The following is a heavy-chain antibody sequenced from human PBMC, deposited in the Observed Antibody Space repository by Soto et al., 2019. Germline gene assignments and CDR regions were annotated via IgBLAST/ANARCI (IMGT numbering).Heavy chain of an antibody. Sequence: ASGKVSCKASGYSFTDYHIHWVRQAPGQGLEWLGRINPKSGGTSTAQKFQGWVTMTTDTSISTASMELTRLTSDDTAIYYCARGDSTDCSNGVCSFFYNHDMDVWGQGTTVTVSS. D-gene: IGHD2-8*01. CDR3: ARGDSTDCSNGVCSFFYNHDMDV. V-gene: IGHV1-2*04. J-gene: IGHJ6*02. CDR1: GYSFTDYH. CDR2: INPKSGGT.